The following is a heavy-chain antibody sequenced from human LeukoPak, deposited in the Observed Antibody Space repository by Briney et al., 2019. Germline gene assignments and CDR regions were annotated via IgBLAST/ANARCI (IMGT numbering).Heavy chain of an antibody. D-gene: IGHD2-2*01. CDR3: ATASLYCSSTSCQKGDYYYYYMDV. V-gene: IGHV1-24*01. J-gene: IGHJ6*03. CDR1: GYTLTELS. Sequence: ASVKVSCKVSGYTLTELSMHWVRQAPGKGLEWMGGFDPEDGETIYAQKFQGRVTMTEDTSTDTAYMELSSLRSEDTVVYYCATASLYCSSTSCQKGDYYYYYMDVWGKGTTVTVSS. CDR2: FDPEDGET.